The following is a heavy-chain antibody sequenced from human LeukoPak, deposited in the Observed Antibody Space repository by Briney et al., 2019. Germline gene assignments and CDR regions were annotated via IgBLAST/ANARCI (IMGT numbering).Heavy chain of an antibody. J-gene: IGHJ6*03. V-gene: IGHV4-31*03. Sequence: PSQTLSLTCTVSGGSISSGGYYWSWIRQHPGKGLEWIGYIYYSGSPYYNPSLKSRVTISVDTSKNQSSLQLSSVTAADTAVYYCARVVVRYYYMDVWGKGTTVTVSS. CDR1: GGSISSGGYY. D-gene: IGHD2-15*01. CDR2: IYYSGSP. CDR3: ARVVVRYYYMDV.